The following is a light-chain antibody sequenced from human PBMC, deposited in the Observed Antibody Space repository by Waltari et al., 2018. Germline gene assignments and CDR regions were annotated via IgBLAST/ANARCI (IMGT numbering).Light chain of an antibody. Sequence: DIVMTQSPDPLAVSLGERAPINCKSNQSVLYSSNNKNYLAWYQQKPGQPPKLLIYWASTRESGVPDRFSGSGSGTDFTLTISSLQAEDVAVYYCQQYYSTPYTFGQGTKLEIK. J-gene: IGKJ2*01. CDR1: QSVLYSSNNKNY. CDR3: QQYYSTPYT. V-gene: IGKV4-1*01. CDR2: WAS.